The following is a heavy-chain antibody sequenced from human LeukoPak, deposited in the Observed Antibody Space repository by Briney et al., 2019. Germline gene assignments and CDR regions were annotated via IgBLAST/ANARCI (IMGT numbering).Heavy chain of an antibody. D-gene: IGHD4-17*01. CDR3: AKLDYGDYADAFDI. CDR2: ISYDGSNK. J-gene: IGHJ3*02. V-gene: IGHV3-30*18. CDR1: GFTFSDYY. Sequence: GGSLRLSCAASGFTFSDYYMSWIRQAPGKGLEWVAVISYDGSNKYYADSVKGRFTISRDNSKNTLYLQMNSLRAEDTAVYYCAKLDYGDYADAFDIWSQGTMVTVSS.